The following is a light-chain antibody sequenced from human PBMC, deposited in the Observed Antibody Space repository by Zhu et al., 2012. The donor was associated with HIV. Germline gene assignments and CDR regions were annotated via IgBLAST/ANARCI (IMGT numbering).Light chain of an antibody. J-gene: IGKJ4*01. CDR3: QHLTLYPT. CDR1: QGISNH. V-gene: IGKV1-9*01. CDR2: GAS. Sequence: IWMTQSPSSVSASTGDRVTINCRASQGISNHLAWYHQKPGKAPKLLIYGASVLQSGVPSRFSGSGSGTEFTLTISSLQPEDFATYFCQHLTLYPTFGGGSKVEIK.